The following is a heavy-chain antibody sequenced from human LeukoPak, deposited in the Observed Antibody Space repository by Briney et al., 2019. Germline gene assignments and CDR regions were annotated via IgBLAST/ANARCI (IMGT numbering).Heavy chain of an antibody. V-gene: IGHV3-7*01. J-gene: IGHJ4*02. Sequence: GGSLRLSCAASGFTFTNYWMRWVRQAPGKGLEWVANIKQDGSEKHYVDSVKGRFTISRDNAKNSLYLQMNSLRDEDTAVYYCRTSYSSSWYASGTDYWGQGTLVTVSS. D-gene: IGHD6-13*01. CDR2: IKQDGSEK. CDR1: GFTFTNYW. CDR3: RTSYSSSWYASGTDY.